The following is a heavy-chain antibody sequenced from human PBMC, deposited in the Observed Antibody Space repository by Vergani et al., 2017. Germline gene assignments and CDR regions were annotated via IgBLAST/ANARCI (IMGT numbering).Heavy chain of an antibody. CDR2: VYTSGST. Sequence: QVQLQESGPGLVKPSQTLSLTCTVSGGSISSRTSYWSWIRQPAGKGLEWIGRVYTSGSTNYNPSLKSRVTMSVNKSKNQFSLKLSSVTSTDTTVYYCARGNSAYPSSGLDVWGQGTTVIVSS. V-gene: IGHV4-61*02. CDR3: ARGNSAYPSSGLDV. D-gene: IGHD1/OR15-1a*01. CDR1: GGSISSRTSY. J-gene: IGHJ6*02.